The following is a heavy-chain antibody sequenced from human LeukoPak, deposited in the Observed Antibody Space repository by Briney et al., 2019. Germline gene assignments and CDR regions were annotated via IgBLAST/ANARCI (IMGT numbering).Heavy chain of an antibody. CDR1: GYTLTELS. CDR2: FDPEDGET. Sequence: ASVKVSCKVSGYTLTELSMHWVRQAPGKGLERMGGFDPEDGETIYAQKFQGRVTMTEDTSTDTAYMELSSLRSEDTAVYYCATGSSWYQKYYYYYGMDVWGQGTTVTVSS. CDR3: ATGSSWYQKYYYYYGMDV. J-gene: IGHJ6*02. D-gene: IGHD6-13*01. V-gene: IGHV1-24*01.